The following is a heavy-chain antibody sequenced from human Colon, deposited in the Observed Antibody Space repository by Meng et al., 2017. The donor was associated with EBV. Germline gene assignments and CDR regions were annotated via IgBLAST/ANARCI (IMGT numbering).Heavy chain of an antibody. CDR1: GGSLSSRNW. Sequence: HAHLPEYGPGPVKPPWTRALTCAVSGGSLSSRNWGCWVLQPPGKGLEWIGEIYHSGSTNYNPSLKSRVTISVDESKNQFSRRLSSVTAADTAVYYCARVGAYCGGDCYHPRWGQGTLVTVSS. D-gene: IGHD2-21*02. CDR3: ARVGAYCGGDCYHPR. J-gene: IGHJ4*02. CDR2: IYHSGST. V-gene: IGHV4-4*03.